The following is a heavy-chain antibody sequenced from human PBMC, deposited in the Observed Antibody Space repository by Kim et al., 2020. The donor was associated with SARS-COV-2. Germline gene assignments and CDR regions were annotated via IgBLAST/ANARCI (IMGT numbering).Heavy chain of an antibody. CDR1: GGSISSSNW. V-gene: IGHV4-4*02. J-gene: IGHJ4*02. Sequence: SETLSLTCAVSGGSISSSNWWSWVRQPPGKGLEWIGEIYHSGSTNYNPSLKSRVTISVDKSKNQFSLKLSSVTAADTAVYYCASLRRLNYGSGTLGDYWGQGTLVTVSS. CDR2: IYHSGST. D-gene: IGHD3-10*01. CDR3: ASLRRLNYGSGTLGDY.